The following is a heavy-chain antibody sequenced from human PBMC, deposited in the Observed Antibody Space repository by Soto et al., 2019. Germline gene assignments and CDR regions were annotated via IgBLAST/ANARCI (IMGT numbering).Heavy chain of an antibody. J-gene: IGHJ4*02. D-gene: IGHD2-2*01. CDR2: INPNSGGT. Sequence: GXSGKLSCRAAVYTFTGYYIHWLRQAPGQGLEWMGWINPNSGGTNYAQKFQGRVTMTRDTSISTAYMELSRLRSGDTAVYYCARDCMVVVVPAAVPDYWGQGTLVTVSS. CDR1: VYTFTGYY. CDR3: ARDCMVVVVPAAVPDY. V-gene: IGHV1-2*02.